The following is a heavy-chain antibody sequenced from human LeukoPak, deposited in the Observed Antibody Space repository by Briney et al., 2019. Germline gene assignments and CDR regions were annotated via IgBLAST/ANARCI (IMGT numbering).Heavy chain of an antibody. J-gene: IGHJ4*02. CDR3: ARAPSVTTNFDW. CDR2: IYSGGTT. Sequence: GGSLRLSCAASGFTVSTNYMSWVRQAPGKGLEWVSLIYSGGTTYYADYAKGRFNISRDNSNNTLYLQRDSLRAEDTAVYYSARAPSVTTNFDWWGEGTLVTVPS. V-gene: IGHV3-53*01. CDR1: GFTVSTNY. D-gene: IGHD4-17*01.